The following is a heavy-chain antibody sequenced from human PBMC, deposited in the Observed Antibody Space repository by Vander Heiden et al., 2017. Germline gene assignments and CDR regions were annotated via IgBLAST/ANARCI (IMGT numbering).Heavy chain of an antibody. CDR1: GFTFSGYS. D-gene: IGHD3-10*01. V-gene: IGHV3-48*02. CDR3: ARNYTYGAGGIDY. J-gene: IGHJ4*02. CDR2: ISSSSSTI. Sequence: EVQLVESGGGLVQPGGSLRLCCAASGFTFSGYSMNWVRQAPGKGLEWVSYISSSSSTIYYADSVKGRFTISRDNAKNSLYLQMNSLRDEDTAVYYCARNYTYGAGGIDYWGQGTLVTVSS.